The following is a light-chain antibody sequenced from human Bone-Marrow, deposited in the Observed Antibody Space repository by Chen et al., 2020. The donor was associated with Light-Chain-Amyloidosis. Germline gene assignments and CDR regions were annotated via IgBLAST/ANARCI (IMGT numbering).Light chain of an antibody. J-gene: IGLJ3*02. Sequence: SYVLTQPSSVSVALGQTATIVCGGNNIGATSVNWYQQTAGQAPLLVVYDDSDRPSGIPERLSGSNSGNTATLTISRVEAGDEADYYCQVWDRSSDRPVFGGGTKLTVL. CDR2: DDS. CDR1: NIGATS. V-gene: IGLV3-21*02. CDR3: QVWDRSSDRPV.